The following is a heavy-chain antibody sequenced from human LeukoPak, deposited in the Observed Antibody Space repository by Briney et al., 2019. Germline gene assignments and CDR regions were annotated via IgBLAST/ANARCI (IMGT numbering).Heavy chain of an antibody. V-gene: IGHV3-7*01. CDR2: IKQDGIEK. CDR3: AELGITMIGGV. Sequence: GGSLRLSCTASGFSFGNSWMTWVRQVPGKGLEWVANIKQDGIEKYYVDSMKGRSTISRDNAKNSLYLQMNSLRAEDTAVYYCAELGITMIGGVWGKGTTVTISS. J-gene: IGHJ6*04. CDR1: GFSFGNSW. D-gene: IGHD3-10*02.